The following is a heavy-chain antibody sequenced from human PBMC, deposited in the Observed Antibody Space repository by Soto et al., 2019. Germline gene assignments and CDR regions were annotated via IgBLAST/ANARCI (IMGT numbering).Heavy chain of an antibody. CDR2: IRDRAYNYAT. V-gene: IGHV3-73*01. Sequence: EVLLVESGGGVVQPGGSLKLSCAASGFVFKDSSIHWVRQASGKGLVWVGCIRDRAYNYATPYTASVKGRLTISREDSNTTAYLQMTSLTTEDTAIYYCTTLISAAQDYWGQGTLVTVSS. D-gene: IGHD3-16*01. CDR1: GFVFKDSS. CDR3: TTLISAAQDY. J-gene: IGHJ4*02.